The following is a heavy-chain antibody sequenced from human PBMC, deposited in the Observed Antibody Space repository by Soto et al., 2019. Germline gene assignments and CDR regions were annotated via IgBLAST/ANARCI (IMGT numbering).Heavy chain of an antibody. CDR2: ISGSGGST. V-gene: IGHV3-23*01. CDR3: AKDPRSTRGVDY. CDR1: GFTFSSYA. Sequence: LRLSCAASGFTFSSYAMSWVRQAPGKGLEWVSAISGSGGSTYYADSVKGRFTISRDNSKNTLYLQMNSLRAEDTAVYYCAKDPRSTRGVDYWGQGTLVTVSS. J-gene: IGHJ4*02. D-gene: IGHD3-10*01.